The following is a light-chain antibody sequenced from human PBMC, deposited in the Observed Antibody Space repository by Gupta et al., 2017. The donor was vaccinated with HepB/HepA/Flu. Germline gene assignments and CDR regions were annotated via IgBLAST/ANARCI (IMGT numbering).Light chain of an antibody. Sequence: QSALTQPPSASGSPGQSVTISCTGTSGDVCGYNYVSWYQQHPGKAPKLMIYEGKKRPSGVPDRFSGSKSGNTASLTVSGLQAEDEADYYCSSYTSSNNWVFGGGTKLTVL. J-gene: IGLJ3*02. V-gene: IGLV2-8*01. CDR1: SGDVCGYNY. CDR2: EGK. CDR3: SSYTSSNNWV.